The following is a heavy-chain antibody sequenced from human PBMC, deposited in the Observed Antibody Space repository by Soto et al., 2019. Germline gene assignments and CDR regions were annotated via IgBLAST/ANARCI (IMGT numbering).Heavy chain of an antibody. CDR2: ISGSGSST. Sequence: EVQLLESGGGLVQPGGSLRLSCAASGFFFSNYAMSWVRQAPGKGLEWVSGISGSGSSTYYSDSVKGRFTISRDTSKKTLYFQMNSLRAEDRGVYYCARESEMSVGYGMDVWGQGTTVTVSS. CDR1: GFFFSNYA. J-gene: IGHJ6*02. D-gene: IGHD3-10*01. V-gene: IGHV3-23*01. CDR3: ARESEMSVGYGMDV.